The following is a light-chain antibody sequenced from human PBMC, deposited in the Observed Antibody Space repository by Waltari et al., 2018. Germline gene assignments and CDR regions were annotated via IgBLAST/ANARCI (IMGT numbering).Light chain of an antibody. Sequence: QSALTQPASVSGSPGQSITISCPGTRSDVGAYDYVSWYHQHPGKAPKLMISDVTHLPSGVSNRFSGSKSGNTASLTISGLQADDESDYYCSSYTSSSTWVFGGGTKLTVL. J-gene: IGLJ3*02. CDR2: DVT. V-gene: IGLV2-14*03. CDR3: SSYTSSSTWV. CDR1: RSDVGAYDY.